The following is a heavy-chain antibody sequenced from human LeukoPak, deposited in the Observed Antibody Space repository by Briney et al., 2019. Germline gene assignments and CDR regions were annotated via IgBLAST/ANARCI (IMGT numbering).Heavy chain of an antibody. D-gene: IGHD3-3*01. CDR3: ARETVTIFGVVIPMDV. CDR1: GFTFSSYG. Sequence: GGSLRLSCAASGFTFSSYGMHWVRQAPGKGLEWVAVISYDGSNKYYADSVKGRFTISRDNSKNTLYLQMNSLRAEDTAVYYCARETVTIFGVVIPMDVWGQGTTVTVSS. V-gene: IGHV3-30*19. J-gene: IGHJ6*02. CDR2: ISYDGSNK.